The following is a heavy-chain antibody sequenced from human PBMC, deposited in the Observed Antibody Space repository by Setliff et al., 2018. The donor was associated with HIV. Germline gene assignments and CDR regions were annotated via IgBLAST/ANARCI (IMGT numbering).Heavy chain of an antibody. V-gene: IGHV3-21*01. CDR1: GFTFTTYS. Sequence: GGSLRLSCADSGFTFTTYSMNWVRQAPGKGLEWVSSISSSSTYINYADSVKGRFTISRDNAKNSLYLQMNSLRAEDTAVYYCATGYFYDSSGYKHWGQGTLVTVSS. J-gene: IGHJ4*02. CDR3: ATGYFYDSSGYKH. CDR2: ISSSSTYI. D-gene: IGHD3-22*01.